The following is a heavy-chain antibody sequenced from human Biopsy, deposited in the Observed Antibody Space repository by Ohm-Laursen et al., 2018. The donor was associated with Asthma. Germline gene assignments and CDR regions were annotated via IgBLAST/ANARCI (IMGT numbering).Heavy chain of an antibody. V-gene: IGHV4-59*11. D-gene: IGHD2-15*01. Sequence: GTLSLTCTVSGGSIRSHDWTWIRLPPGKGLEYIGDVSHTGSTNYNPSLKSRVTMSLDTSKSQFSLRLTSVTPADTAVYYCARLADCSGGACYSYGWFDPWGQGARVTVSS. J-gene: IGHJ5*02. CDR3: ARLADCSGGACYSYGWFDP. CDR2: VSHTGST. CDR1: GGSIRSHD.